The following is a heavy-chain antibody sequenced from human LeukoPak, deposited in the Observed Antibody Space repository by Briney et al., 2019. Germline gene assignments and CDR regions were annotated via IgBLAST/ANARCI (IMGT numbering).Heavy chain of an antibody. J-gene: IGHJ4*02. CDR2: INSDGSST. CDR3: ARDMDDILTGLEY. D-gene: IGHD3-9*01. V-gene: IGHV3-74*01. Sequence: QPGGSLRLSCAAPGFTFSSYWMHWVRQAPGKGLVWVSRINSDGSSTSYADSVKGRFTISRDNAKNTLYLQMNSLRAEDTAVYYCARDMDDILTGLEYWGQGTLVTVSS. CDR1: GFTFSSYW.